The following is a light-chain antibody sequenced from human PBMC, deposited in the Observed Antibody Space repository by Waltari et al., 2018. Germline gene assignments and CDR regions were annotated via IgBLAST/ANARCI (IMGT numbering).Light chain of an antibody. J-gene: IGKJ5*01. CDR2: WAS. CDR3: QQYYSTPPT. Sequence: IVMTKSPASLAVSLGERATIHCQSSQTLLYSSNNKNYLAWYQQKPGQPPKLLIYWASARESGVPDRFSGSGSGTDFTLTISSLQAEDVAVYYCQQYYSTPPTFGQGTRLEIK. V-gene: IGKV4-1*01. CDR1: QTLLYSSNNKNY.